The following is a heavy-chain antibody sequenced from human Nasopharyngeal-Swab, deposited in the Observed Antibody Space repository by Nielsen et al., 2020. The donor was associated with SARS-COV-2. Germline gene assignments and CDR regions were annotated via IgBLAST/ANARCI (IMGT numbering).Heavy chain of an antibody. CDR3: ARDPSVVVVAATHYYYYGMDV. CDR2: ISSSSSTI. D-gene: IGHD2-15*01. CDR1: GFTFSSYS. V-gene: IGHV3-48*02. Sequence: GGSLRLSCAASGFTFSSYSMNWVRQAPGKGLEWVSYISSSSSTIYYADSVKGRFTISRDNAKNSLYLQMNSLRDEDTAVYYCARDPSVVVVAATHYYYYGMDVWGQGTTVTVSS. J-gene: IGHJ6*02.